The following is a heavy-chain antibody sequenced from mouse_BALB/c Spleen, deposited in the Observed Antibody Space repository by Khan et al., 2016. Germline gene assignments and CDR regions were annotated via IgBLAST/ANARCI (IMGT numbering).Heavy chain of an antibody. J-gene: IGHJ1*01. CDR2: ISDGGANT. CDR3: ARTYGNYGYFDV. CDR1: GFTFSDYY. V-gene: IGHV5-4*02. D-gene: IGHD1-1*02. Sequence: EVELVESGGGLVKPGGSLKLSCAASGFTFSDYYMYWVRQTPEKRLEWVATISDGGANTYYPDSAKGRFTISRDNAKNNLYLQMSSLKSEDTAMYYCARTYGNYGYFDVWGAGTTVTVSS.